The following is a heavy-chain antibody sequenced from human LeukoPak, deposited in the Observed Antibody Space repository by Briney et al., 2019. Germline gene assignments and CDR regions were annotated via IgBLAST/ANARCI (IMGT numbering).Heavy chain of an antibody. Sequence: SETLSLTCTVSGGSINSYYWSWLRQPPGKGLEWIGYIYYSGRTNYNPSLKSRVTISVNTSKNQFSLKLSSVTAADTAVYYCARSKYGGPDYWGQGTLVTVSS. CDR2: IYYSGRT. CDR3: ARSKYGGPDY. V-gene: IGHV4-59*01. CDR1: GGSINSYY. J-gene: IGHJ4*02. D-gene: IGHD3-10*02.